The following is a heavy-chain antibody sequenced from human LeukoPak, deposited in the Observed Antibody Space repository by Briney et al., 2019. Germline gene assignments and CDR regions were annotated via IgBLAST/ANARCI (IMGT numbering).Heavy chain of an antibody. Sequence: GASVKVSCEASGYTFTDYYVHWVRQAPGQGLEWMGRINPNSGGTNYAQKFQGRVTMTRDTSISTVYMELSRLKSDDTAVYYCARWGPLRLPGGYWGQGTLVTVSS. CDR1: GYTFTDYY. J-gene: IGHJ4*02. CDR2: INPNSGGT. D-gene: IGHD3-16*01. V-gene: IGHV1-2*06. CDR3: ARWGPLRLPGGY.